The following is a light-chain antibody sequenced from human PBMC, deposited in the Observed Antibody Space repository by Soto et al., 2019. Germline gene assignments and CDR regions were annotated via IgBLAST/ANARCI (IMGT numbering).Light chain of an antibody. CDR2: AAS. V-gene: IGKV1-39*01. CDR1: QSISSY. Sequence: DIQMTQSPSSLSASVGDRVTITCRASQSISSYLNWYQQKPGKAPKLLIYAASSLQSGVPSRFSGSGSGTDFTLTISSLQPEDFATCYCQQSYSTPYSFGQGTKLESK. J-gene: IGKJ2*01. CDR3: QQSYSTPYS.